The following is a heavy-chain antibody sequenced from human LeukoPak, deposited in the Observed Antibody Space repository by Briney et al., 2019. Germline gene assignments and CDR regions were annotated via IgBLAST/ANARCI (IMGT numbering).Heavy chain of an antibody. J-gene: IGHJ3*01. CDR1: GASVTSHF. CDR3: AKGVSGTYYAFDV. Sequence: SETLSLTCGVSGASVTSHFWSWIRQAPGMGLEWIGYISNRGSTGYKPSLRGRVTISVDSPKNEVSLNVRSVSAADTAVYYCAKGVSGTYYAFDVWGQGRTV. V-gene: IGHV4-59*02. D-gene: IGHD1-26*01. CDR2: ISNRGST.